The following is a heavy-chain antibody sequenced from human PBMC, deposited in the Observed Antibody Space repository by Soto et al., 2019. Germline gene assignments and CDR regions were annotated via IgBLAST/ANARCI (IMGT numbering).Heavy chain of an antibody. Sequence: SVKVSCKASGYTFTNYAISWVRQAPGQGLEWMGRIIPILGIANYAQKFQGRVTITADKSTSTAYMELSSLRSEDTAVYYCAREDIVVVPAAWNWFDPWGQGTLVTVSS. CDR1: GYTFTNYA. CDR3: AREDIVVVPAAWNWFDP. D-gene: IGHD2-2*01. V-gene: IGHV1-69*04. J-gene: IGHJ5*02. CDR2: IIPILGIA.